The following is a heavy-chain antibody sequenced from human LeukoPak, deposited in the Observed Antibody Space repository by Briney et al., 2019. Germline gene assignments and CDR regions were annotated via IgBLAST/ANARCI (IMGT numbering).Heavy chain of an antibody. V-gene: IGHV3-13*04. CDR1: GFTFSSYD. J-gene: IGHJ4*02. Sequence: PGGSLRLSCAASGFTFSSYDMHWVRQATGRGLEWVSAIGTAGDTYYPGSVKGRFTISRENAKNSLYLQMNSLRAGDTAVYYCARGTAAGTHFDYWGQGTLVTVSS. CDR2: IGTAGDT. CDR3: ARGTAAGTHFDY. D-gene: IGHD6-13*01.